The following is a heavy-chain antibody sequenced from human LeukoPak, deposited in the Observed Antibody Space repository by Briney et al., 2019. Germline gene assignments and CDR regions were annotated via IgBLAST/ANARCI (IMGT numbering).Heavy chain of an antibody. J-gene: IGHJ6*03. CDR3: ARRMWSGHSYYYYYYMDV. Sequence: SETLSLTCAVYGGSFSGYYWSWIRQPPGKGLEWIGEINHSGSTNYNPSLKSRVIISVDTSKNQFSLKLSSVTAADTAVYYCARRMWSGHSYYYYYYMDVWGKGTTVTVSS. V-gene: IGHV4-34*01. D-gene: IGHD3-3*01. CDR1: GGSFSGYY. CDR2: INHSGST.